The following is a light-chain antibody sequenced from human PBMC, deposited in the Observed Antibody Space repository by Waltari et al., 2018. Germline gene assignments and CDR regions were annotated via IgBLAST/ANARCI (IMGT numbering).Light chain of an antibody. J-gene: IGKJ4*02. V-gene: IGKV1-9*01. CDR2: AAS. Sequence: IQLTQSPSSLSASVGDRVTTTCRASPGISSFLAWYQQKPAKAPKLLIYAASTLQSGVPSRLSGSGSGTDFTLTISSLQPEDFATSDCQQRNSYQRTFGSGTKVVIK. CDR3: QQRNSYQRT. CDR1: PGISSF.